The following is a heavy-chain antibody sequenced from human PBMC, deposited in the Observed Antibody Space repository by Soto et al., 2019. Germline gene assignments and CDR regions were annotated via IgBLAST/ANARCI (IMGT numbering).Heavy chain of an antibody. V-gene: IGHV3-33*01. CDR1: GFTFSSYG. Sequence: GGSLRLSCAASGFTFSSYGMHWVRQAPGKGLEWVAVIWYDGSNKYYADSVKGRFTISRDNSKNTLYLQMNSLRAEDTAVYYCARDSILVHDSSGSDLYYFDYWGQGTLVTVSS. CDR3: ARDSILVHDSSGSDLYYFDY. J-gene: IGHJ4*02. D-gene: IGHD3-22*01. CDR2: IWYDGSNK.